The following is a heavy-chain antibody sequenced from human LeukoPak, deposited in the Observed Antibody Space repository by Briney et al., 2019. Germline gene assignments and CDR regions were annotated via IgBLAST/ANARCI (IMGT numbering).Heavy chain of an antibody. V-gene: IGHV3-64*01. Sequence: GGSLRLSCVASGFIFSRYGMHWVRQAPGKGLEYVSAISNSGGSTYYANSVKGRFTISRDNSKNTLYLQMGSLRGEDMAVHYCARGLITGAAGTYYYYGMDVWGQGTTVTVSS. CDR3: ARGLITGAAGTYYYYGMDV. D-gene: IGHD6-13*01. J-gene: IGHJ6*02. CDR1: GFIFSRYG. CDR2: ISNSGGST.